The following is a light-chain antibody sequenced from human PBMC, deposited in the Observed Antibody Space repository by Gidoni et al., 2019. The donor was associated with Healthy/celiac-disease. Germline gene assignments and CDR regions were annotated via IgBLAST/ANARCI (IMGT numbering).Light chain of an antibody. J-gene: IGKJ1*01. V-gene: IGKV1-39*01. CDR1: QSISSY. CDR3: QQSYSTPGT. Sequence: DIQMTQSPASLSASVGDSVTITRRARQSISSYLNWYQQKPGKAPKLLIYAASSLQSGVPSRFSGSGSGTEFTLTISSLQPEDFATYYCQQSYSTPGTFGQGTKVEIK. CDR2: AAS.